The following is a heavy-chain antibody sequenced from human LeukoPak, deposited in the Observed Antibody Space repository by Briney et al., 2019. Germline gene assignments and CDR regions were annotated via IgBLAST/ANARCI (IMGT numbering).Heavy chain of an antibody. CDR2: IRSKRYGGTT. CDR1: GFNFGDSV. D-gene: IGHD3-9*01. J-gene: IGHJ4*02. CDR3: SRSYDVLSGYFPPDY. Sequence: PGGSLRLSCTGSGFNFGDSVMSWFRQAPGKGLEWVVFIRSKRYGGTTQYAASVEGRFTISRDDSKSVAYLQMNSLKTEDTAVYYCSRSYDVLSGYFPPDYWGQGTLVTVSS. V-gene: IGHV3-49*03.